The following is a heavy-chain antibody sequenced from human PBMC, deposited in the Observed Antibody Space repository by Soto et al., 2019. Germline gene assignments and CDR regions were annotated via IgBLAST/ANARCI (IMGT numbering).Heavy chain of an antibody. Sequence: GGSLRLSYAASGFTFSSYAMHWVLQAPGKGLEWVSLIQSGGPTYYADSVKGRFTVSRDNARNSLYLQMNSLRAEDTAAYYCARDLSWGSNWYYYMDVWGKGTTVTVSS. CDR3: ARDLSWGSNWYYYMDV. D-gene: IGHD7-27*01. V-gene: IGHV3-66*01. CDR1: GFTFSSYA. J-gene: IGHJ6*03. CDR2: IQSGGPT.